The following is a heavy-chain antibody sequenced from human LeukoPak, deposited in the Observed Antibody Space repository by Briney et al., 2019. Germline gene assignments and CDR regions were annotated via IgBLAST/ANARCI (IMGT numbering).Heavy chain of an antibody. D-gene: IGHD6-25*01. CDR1: GYTFTSYG. J-gene: IGHJ4*01. Sequence: ASVKVSCKASGYTFTSYGISWVRQAPGQGLEWMGWINPNSGGTNYAQKFQGRVTMTRDTSIGTAYMELSRLRSDDTAVYYCAREPSGLLFDYWGQGTLVTVSS. CDR3: AREPSGLLFDY. V-gene: IGHV1-2*02. CDR2: INPNSGGT.